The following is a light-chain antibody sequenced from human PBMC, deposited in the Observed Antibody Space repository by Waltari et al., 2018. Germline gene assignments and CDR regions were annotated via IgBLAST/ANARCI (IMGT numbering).Light chain of an antibody. V-gene: IGLV3-25*03. Sequence: SFELTQPPPVSGSPGKPARLPGAGDALPHHYASWCQQKPGQLPVLVIYKHSERPSGIPERFSGSSSGTTVTLTISGVQAEDEADYYCQSADSSGNVVFGGGTKLTVL. J-gene: IGLJ2*01. CDR3: QSADSSGNVV. CDR2: KHS. CDR1: ALPHHY.